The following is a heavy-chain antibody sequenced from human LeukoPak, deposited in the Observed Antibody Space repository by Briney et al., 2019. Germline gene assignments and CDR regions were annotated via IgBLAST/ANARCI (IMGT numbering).Heavy chain of an antibody. CDR2: IYHSGST. J-gene: IGHJ4*02. CDR3: ASALPFQLVH. Sequence: SETLSLTCTASGGSISSGGYYWSWIRQPPGKGLEWIGYIYHSGSTYYNPSLKSRVTISVDRSKNQFSLKLSSVTAADTAVYYCASALPFQLVHWGQGTLVTVSS. V-gene: IGHV4-30-2*01. CDR1: GGSISSGGYY. D-gene: IGHD6-13*01.